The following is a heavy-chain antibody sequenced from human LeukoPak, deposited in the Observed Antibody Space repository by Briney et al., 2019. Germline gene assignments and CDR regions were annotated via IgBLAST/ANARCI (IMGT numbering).Heavy chain of an antibody. J-gene: IGHJ4*02. CDR1: GFTFSTYS. CDR2: ISTSSSYI. D-gene: IGHD4-17*01. V-gene: IGHV3-21*01. CDR3: ANNYGDYDY. Sequence: GGSLRLSCAASGFTFSTYSMTWVRQAPGKGLEWVSSISTSSSYIYYADSVKGRFTISRDNAKHLLYLQMNSLRAEDTAVYYCANNYGDYDYWGQGTLVTVSS.